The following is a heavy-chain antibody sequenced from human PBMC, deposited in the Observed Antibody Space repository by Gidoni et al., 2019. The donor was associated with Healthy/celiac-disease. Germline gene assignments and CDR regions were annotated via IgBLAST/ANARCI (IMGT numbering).Heavy chain of an antibody. Sequence: VQLQQWGAGLLKPSETLSLTCAVYGGSFSGYYWSWIRQPPGKGLEWIGEINHRGSTNYNPSLKSRVTISVDTSKNQFSLKLSSVTAADTAVYYCARRGYSYGFRSGWNLFDYWGQGTLVTVSS. J-gene: IGHJ4*02. CDR3: ARRGYSYGFRSGWNLFDY. D-gene: IGHD5-18*01. CDR2: INHRGST. V-gene: IGHV4-34*01. CDR1: GGSFSGYY.